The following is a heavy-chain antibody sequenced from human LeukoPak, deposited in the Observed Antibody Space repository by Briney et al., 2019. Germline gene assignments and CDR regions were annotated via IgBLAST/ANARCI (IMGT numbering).Heavy chain of an antibody. J-gene: IGHJ4*02. CDR3: ARDPPFIIGTTFFDY. D-gene: IGHD1-20*01. V-gene: IGHV3-21*01. Sequence: GGSLRLSCAASVFTFSSYSVNSVPQAPGKGLEWVSSISTSSTYIYYADSVKGRFTISRDNAKNSLYLQMNSLRAEDTAVYYCARDPPFIIGTTFFDYWGQGTLVTVSS. CDR1: VFTFSSYS. CDR2: ISTSSTYI.